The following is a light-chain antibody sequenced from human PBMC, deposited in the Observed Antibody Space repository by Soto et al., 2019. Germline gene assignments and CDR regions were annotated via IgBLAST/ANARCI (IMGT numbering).Light chain of an antibody. Sequence: QSALTQPASVSGSPGQSITISCTGTSSDVGGYNYVYWDQQQSGKAPKLMIHEVSNRPSGVSNRFSGSKSGNTASLTISGLQAEDEADYYCSSYTSSRAYVFGIGTKVTVL. CDR2: EVS. J-gene: IGLJ1*01. CDR1: SSDVGGYNY. V-gene: IGLV2-14*01. CDR3: SSYTSSRAYV.